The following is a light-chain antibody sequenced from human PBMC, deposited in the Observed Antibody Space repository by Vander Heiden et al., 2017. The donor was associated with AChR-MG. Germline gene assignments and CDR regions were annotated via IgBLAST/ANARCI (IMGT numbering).Light chain of an antibody. V-gene: IGKV3-20*01. CDR2: GAS. Sequence: IVLTQSPGTLSLSPGERATLSCRASQSVDSSYLAWYQQKPGQAPRLLIYGASSRATGIPHRFTGSGSGTDFTLTISRLEPEDFAVYYCQQYGSSPLTFGGGTKVEIK. J-gene: IGKJ4*01. CDR3: QQYGSSPLT. CDR1: QSVDSSY.